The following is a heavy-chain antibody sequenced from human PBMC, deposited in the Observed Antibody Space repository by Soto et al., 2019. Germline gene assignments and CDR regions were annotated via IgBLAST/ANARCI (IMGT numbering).Heavy chain of an antibody. CDR3: AKDALWFGELLTRGGMDV. CDR1: GFTFSSYG. Sequence: QVQLVESGGGVVQPGRSLRLSCAASGFTFSSYGMHWVRQAPGKGLEWVAVISYDGSNKYYADSVKGRFTISRDNSKNTLYLQMNGLRAEDTAVYYCAKDALWFGELLTRGGMDVWGQGTTVTVSS. CDR2: ISYDGSNK. D-gene: IGHD3-10*01. V-gene: IGHV3-30*18. J-gene: IGHJ6*02.